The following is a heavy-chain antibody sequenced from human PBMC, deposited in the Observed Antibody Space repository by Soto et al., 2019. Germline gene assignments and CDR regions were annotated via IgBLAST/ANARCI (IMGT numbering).Heavy chain of an antibody. Sequence: QVQLVQSGAEVKKPGASVKVSCKASGYTFTSYGISWVRQAPGQGLEWMGWISAYNGNTNYAQKLQGRVTMTTDTTTSTVYMELRRLRSDDTAVYYWARDHGSAKSLGRWQDYWGQGTLVTVSS. V-gene: IGHV1-18*01. J-gene: IGHJ4*02. D-gene: IGHD3-10*01. CDR2: ISAYNGNT. CDR1: GYTFTSYG. CDR3: ARDHGSAKSLGRWQDY.